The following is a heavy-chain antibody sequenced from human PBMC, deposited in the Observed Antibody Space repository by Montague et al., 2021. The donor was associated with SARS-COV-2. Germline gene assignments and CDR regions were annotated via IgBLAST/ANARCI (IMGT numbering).Heavy chain of an antibody. CDR1: GGSFSGYY. CDR3: ARAPYYGPGKPYQFDY. Sequence: SETLSLTCAVYGGSFSGYYWSWIRQPPGKGLEWIGEINHSGSTKYKSSLKSRVTISADTSKKQFSLKMGSVTAADTAVYYCARAPYYGPGKPYQFDYWGRGTLVTVSS. J-gene: IGHJ4*02. D-gene: IGHD3-10*01. V-gene: IGHV4-34*01. CDR2: INHSGST.